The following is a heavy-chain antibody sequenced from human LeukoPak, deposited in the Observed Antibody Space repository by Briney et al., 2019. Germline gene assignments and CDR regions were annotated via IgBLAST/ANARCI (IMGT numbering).Heavy chain of an antibody. V-gene: IGHV3-30*18. CDR1: GFTFSSYG. CDR2: ISYDGSKK. D-gene: IGHD2-8*01. J-gene: IGHJ6*02. Sequence: PGRSLRLSCAASGFTFSSYGMHWIRQAPGKGLERVAVISYDGSKKYYADSVKCRFAISRDNSNNTLYPQMNSLRAEDTAVYYCAKEWHIVLNLYGMEVWGQGTTVTVSS. CDR3: AKEWHIVLNLYGMEV.